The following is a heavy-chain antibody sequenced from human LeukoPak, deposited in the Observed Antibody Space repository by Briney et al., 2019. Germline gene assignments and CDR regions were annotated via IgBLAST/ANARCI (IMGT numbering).Heavy chain of an antibody. D-gene: IGHD6-19*01. V-gene: IGHV3-74*01. CDR1: GFTFSKYW. Sequence: GGSLRLSCAASGFTFSKYWMLWVRQAPGKGLESVSRINTDGTVTTYADSVRGRFTVSRDNADNTMFLQMNSARDEDTAVYYCATKQWLAPPPDSWGQGTPVTVSS. CDR2: INTDGTVT. J-gene: IGHJ4*02. CDR3: ATKQWLAPPPDS.